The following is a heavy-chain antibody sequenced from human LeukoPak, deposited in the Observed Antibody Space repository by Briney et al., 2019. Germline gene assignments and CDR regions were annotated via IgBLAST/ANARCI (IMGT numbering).Heavy chain of an antibody. CDR3: ARDQYYDSKGWFDP. V-gene: IGHV1-18*01. Sequence: ASVKVSCKVSGYTFTSYGISWVRQAPGQGLEWMGWISTYNVNTNYAQKLQGRVTMTTDTSTSTAYMELRSLRSDDTAVYYCARDQYYDSKGWFDPWGQGTLVTVSS. J-gene: IGHJ5*02. CDR1: GYTFTSYG. CDR2: ISTYNVNT. D-gene: IGHD3-22*01.